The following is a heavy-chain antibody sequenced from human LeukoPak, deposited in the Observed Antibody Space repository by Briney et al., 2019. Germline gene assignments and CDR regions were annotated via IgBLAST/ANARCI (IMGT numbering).Heavy chain of an antibody. D-gene: IGHD2-2*01. CDR2: ISGSGGST. V-gene: IGHV3-23*01. CDR3: AKGTRDSTDYPFDY. Sequence: GGSLRLSCVASGFTFSSYAMSWVRQAPGKGLEWGSAISGSGGSTYYADSVKGRFTISRDNSKNTLYLQMNSLRAEDTAVYYCAKGTRDSTDYPFDYWGQGTLVTVSS. J-gene: IGHJ4*02. CDR1: GFTFSSYA.